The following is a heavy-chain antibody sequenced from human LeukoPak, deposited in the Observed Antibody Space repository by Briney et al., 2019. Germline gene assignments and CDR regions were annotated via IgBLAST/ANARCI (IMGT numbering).Heavy chain of an antibody. CDR3: AREALVVPAAIDY. V-gene: IGHV4-34*01. CDR2: INHSGST. Sequence: SETLSLTCAVYGGSFSGYYWSWIRQPPGKGLERIGEINHSGSTNYNPSLKSRVTISVDTSKNQFSLNLSSVTAADTAVYYCAREALVVPAAIDYWGQGTLVTVSS. CDR1: GGSFSGYY. D-gene: IGHD2-2*01. J-gene: IGHJ4*02.